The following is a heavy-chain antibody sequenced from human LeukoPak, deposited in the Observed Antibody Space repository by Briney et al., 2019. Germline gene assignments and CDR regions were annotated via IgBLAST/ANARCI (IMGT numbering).Heavy chain of an antibody. CDR3: ARVFSGFDS. D-gene: IGHD2-21*01. Sequence: SETLSLTCTVSSGSVNSGSYYWNWIRQPPGEGLEWIGHIYYSGSTNYNPSLKSRVTISLDRSEKQLSLKLTSVTAADTAVYYCARVFSGFDSWGQGTLVTVSS. V-gene: IGHV4-61*01. CDR2: IYYSGST. CDR1: SGSVNSGSYY. J-gene: IGHJ4*02.